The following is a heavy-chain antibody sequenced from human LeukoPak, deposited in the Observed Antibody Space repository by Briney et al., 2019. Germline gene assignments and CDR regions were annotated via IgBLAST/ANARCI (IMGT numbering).Heavy chain of an antibody. CDR1: GFTFSSYA. CDR2: ISGSGGST. Sequence: GGSLRLSCAASGFTFSSYAMSWVRQAPGKGLEWVSAISGSGGSTYYADSVKGRFTISRDNSKNTLYLQMNSLRAEDTAVYYCAKDLTIFGVVNYYFDYWGQGTLVTVSS. CDR3: AKDLTIFGVVNYYFDY. V-gene: IGHV3-23*01. J-gene: IGHJ4*02. D-gene: IGHD3-3*01.